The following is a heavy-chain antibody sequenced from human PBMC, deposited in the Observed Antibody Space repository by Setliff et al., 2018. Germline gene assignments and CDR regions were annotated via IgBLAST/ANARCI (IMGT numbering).Heavy chain of an antibody. Sequence: SVKVSCKASGDTFSTNVLSWVRQAPGQGLEWMGGIIPVFGTPNYAQKFQGRVTITADESTSTAYMELSRLTSDDTAVYYCARAEYTSSSLYYYMDVWGKGTTVTVSS. CDR3: ARAEYTSSSLYYYMDV. V-gene: IGHV1-69*13. J-gene: IGHJ6*03. CDR1: GDTFSTNV. D-gene: IGHD6-6*01. CDR2: IIPVFGTP.